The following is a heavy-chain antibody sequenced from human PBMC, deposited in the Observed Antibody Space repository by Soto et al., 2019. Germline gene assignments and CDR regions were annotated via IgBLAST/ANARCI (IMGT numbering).Heavy chain of an antibody. CDR3: ARGDREDIAVVIGARPGEYGVDV. CDR1: GFTFRIYA. D-gene: IGHD2-15*01. V-gene: IGHV3-30-3*01. J-gene: IGHJ6*02. Sequence: ESGGGVVRPGRSLRLSCAASGFTFRIYAMHWVRQAPGKGLECVAVISYDGSNKFYRDSVKGRFTISRDNSKNTLYLQINSLRYEDTAVYYCARGDREDIAVVIGARPGEYGVDVWGQGTTVTVSS. CDR2: ISYDGSNK.